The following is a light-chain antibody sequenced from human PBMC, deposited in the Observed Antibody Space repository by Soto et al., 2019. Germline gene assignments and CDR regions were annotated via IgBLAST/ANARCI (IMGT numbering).Light chain of an antibody. J-gene: IGLJ2*01. CDR1: SSDVGGYNY. CDR3: SSYTSSSTLV. V-gene: IGLV2-14*01. Sequence: QSVLTQPASVSGSPGQSITISCNGTSSDVGGYNYVSWYQQHPGKAPKLMIYDVSNRPSGVSNRFSGSKSGNTASLTISGLQAEDEADYYCSSYTSSSTLVFGGGTQLTVL. CDR2: DVS.